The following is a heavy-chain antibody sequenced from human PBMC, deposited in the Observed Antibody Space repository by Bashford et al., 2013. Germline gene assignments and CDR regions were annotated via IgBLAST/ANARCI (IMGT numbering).Heavy chain of an antibody. CDR2: ISHRGGT. CDR1: GGSFSGYY. J-gene: IGHJ4*02. V-gene: IGHV4-34*01. CDR3: ARGKTYFDFWTTSYRSGHLTT. Sequence: SSETLSLTCAVYGGSFSGYYYSWIRQPPGKGLEWLGEISHRGGTIYNPSLKGRLSISVDTSKNQFSLRLSSVTAADTAVYYCARGKTYFDFWTTSYRSGHLTTWGQGALVTVSS. D-gene: IGHD3-3*01.